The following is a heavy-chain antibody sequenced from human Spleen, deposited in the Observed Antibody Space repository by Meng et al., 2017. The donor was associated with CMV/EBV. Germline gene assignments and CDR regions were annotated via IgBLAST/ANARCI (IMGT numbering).Heavy chain of an antibody. CDR3: ARGRNWNYDY. J-gene: IGHJ4*02. D-gene: IGHD1-7*01. CDR1: GFTFSSYT. V-gene: IGHV3-21*01. Sequence: LSCAASGFTFSSYTMNWVRQAPGKGLEWVSSISTSSNYIYYADSVKGRFTISRDNAKNSLYLQMNSLRAEDTAVYYCARGRNWNYDYWGQGTLVTVSS. CDR2: ISTSSNYI.